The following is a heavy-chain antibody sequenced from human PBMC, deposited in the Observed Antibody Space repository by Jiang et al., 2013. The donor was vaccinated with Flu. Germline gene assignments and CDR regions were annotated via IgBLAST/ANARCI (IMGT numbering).Heavy chain of an antibody. V-gene: IGHV1-46*01. D-gene: IGHD4-17*01. CDR1: TFTSYY. J-gene: IGHJ4*02. CDR2: INPSGGST. CDR3: ARVTTVTAAEN. Sequence: TFTSYYMHWVRQAPGQGLEWMGIINPSGGSTSYAQKFQGRVTMTRDTSTSTVYMDLSSLRSEDTAVYYCARVTTVTAAENWGQGTLVTVSS.